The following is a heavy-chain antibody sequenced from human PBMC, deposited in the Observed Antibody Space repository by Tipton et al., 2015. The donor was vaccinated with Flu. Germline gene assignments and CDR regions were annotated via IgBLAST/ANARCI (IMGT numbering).Heavy chain of an antibody. Sequence: SLRLSCAASGFSFSSYWMSWVRQAPGKGLEWVANMNQDGSEKNYMDAVKGRFSISRDNAKNSVYLQMNSLRAGDTAVYYCARGLLWDVAGDDAFDIWGQGTMVTVSS. CDR2: MNQDGSEK. CDR1: GFSFSSYW. J-gene: IGHJ3*02. V-gene: IGHV3-7*01. CDR3: ARGLLWDVAGDDAFDI. D-gene: IGHD1-26*01.